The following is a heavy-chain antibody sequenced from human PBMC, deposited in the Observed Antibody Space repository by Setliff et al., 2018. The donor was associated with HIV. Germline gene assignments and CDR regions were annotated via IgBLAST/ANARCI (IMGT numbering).Heavy chain of an antibody. J-gene: IGHJ4*02. CDR3: GRQVPVPGVAVAPIDY. CDR2: IFYTGST. Sequence: LSLTCTVSGGSISSYYWTWLRQFPGKGLEWIGFIFYTGSTTYNPSLNSRVTISVDTSKNQFSLKVTSVTAADTAVYYCGRQVPVPGVAVAPIDYWGQGTLVTVSS. V-gene: IGHV4-59*08. CDR1: GGSISSYY. D-gene: IGHD3-22*01.